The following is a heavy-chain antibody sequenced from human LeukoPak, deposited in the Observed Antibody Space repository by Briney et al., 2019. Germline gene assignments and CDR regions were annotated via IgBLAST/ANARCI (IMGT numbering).Heavy chain of an antibody. D-gene: IGHD2-15*01. CDR3: AKMNARHCSGGSCYFSYFDY. CDR1: GFTFSSYA. Sequence: PGGSLRLSCAASGFTFSSYAMSWVRQAPGKGLEWVSAISGSGGSTYYADSVKGRFTISRDNSKNTLYLQMNSLRAEDTAVYYCAKMNARHCSGGSCYFSYFDYWGQGTLVTASS. CDR2: ISGSGGST. V-gene: IGHV3-23*01. J-gene: IGHJ4*02.